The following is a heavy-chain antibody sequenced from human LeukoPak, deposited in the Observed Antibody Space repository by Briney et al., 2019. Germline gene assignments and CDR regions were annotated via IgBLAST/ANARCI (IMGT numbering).Heavy chain of an antibody. V-gene: IGHV3-23*01. CDR2: ISGNGDDT. CDR3: AKGRGYQLLYNY. J-gene: IGHJ4*02. Sequence: PGGSLRPSCAASGFTFTVYAMTWVRQAPGKGLEWVSVISGNGDDTYYADSVKGRFTLSRDNSKNTLYLQMNSLRAEDTAVYYCAKGRGYQLLYNYWGQGTLVTVSS. D-gene: IGHD2-2*02. CDR1: GFTFTVYA.